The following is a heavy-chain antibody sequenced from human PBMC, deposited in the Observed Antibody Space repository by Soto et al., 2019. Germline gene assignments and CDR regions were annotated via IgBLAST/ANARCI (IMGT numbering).Heavy chain of an antibody. CDR3: ARVGKAGPFDY. V-gene: IGHV3-53*04. J-gene: IGHJ4*02. CDR2: IYSGGST. CDR1: GFTVSSNY. D-gene: IGHD6-19*01. Sequence: EVQLVESGGGLVQPGGSLRLSCAASGFTVSSNYMSWVRQAPGKGLEWVSVIYSGGSTYYADSVKGRFTISRHNSKNTLYLKMNSMRAEDTAVYYCARVGKAGPFDYWGQGTLVTVSS.